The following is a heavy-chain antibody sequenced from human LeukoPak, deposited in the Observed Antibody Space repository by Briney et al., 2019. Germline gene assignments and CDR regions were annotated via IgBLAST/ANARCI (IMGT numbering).Heavy chain of an antibody. J-gene: IGHJ4*02. CDR1: GFTFNSYS. Sequence: PGGSLRLSCAASGFTFNSYSMNWVRQAPGKGLEWVSYITSRSSTIYYADSVKGRFTISRDNAENSLYLQMNSLRAEDTAVYYCARGGGSYQYFDHWGQGTLVTVSS. CDR3: ARGGGSYQYFDH. CDR2: ITSRSSTI. D-gene: IGHD1-26*01. V-gene: IGHV3-48*04.